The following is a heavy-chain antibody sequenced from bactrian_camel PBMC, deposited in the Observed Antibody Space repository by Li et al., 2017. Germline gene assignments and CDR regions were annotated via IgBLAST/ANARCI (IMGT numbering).Heavy chain of an antibody. CDR2: IDSDGTT. D-gene: IGHD2*01. V-gene: IGHV3S55*01. J-gene: IGHJ4*01. Sequence: HVQLVESGGGSVQAGGSLTLSCAFSGPTHTTDSMAWFRQAPGKEREGVAAIDSDGTTTYADSVKGRFTIYRDHYKNSLYLQMNSLKTEDTAVYYCSQGRRTSGGHECRYYRGQGTQVTVS. CDR3: SQGRRTSGGHECRYY. CDR1: GPTHTTDS.